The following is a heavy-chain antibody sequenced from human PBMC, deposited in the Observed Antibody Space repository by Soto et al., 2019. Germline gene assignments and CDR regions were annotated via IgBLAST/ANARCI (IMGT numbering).Heavy chain of an antibody. J-gene: IGHJ6*02. V-gene: IGHV3-23*01. CDR3: SYDRRGSIWYYYSRIDV. CDR1: GFTFSSYA. D-gene: IGHD6-13*01. Sequence: GGSLRLSCAASGFTFSSYAMSWVRQAPGKGLEWVSAISGSGGSTYYADSVKGRFTISGDSSKNTLYLLMNSLRAQDTAVYCCSYDRRGSIWYYYSRIDVWGQGTLVTVSS. CDR2: ISGSGGST.